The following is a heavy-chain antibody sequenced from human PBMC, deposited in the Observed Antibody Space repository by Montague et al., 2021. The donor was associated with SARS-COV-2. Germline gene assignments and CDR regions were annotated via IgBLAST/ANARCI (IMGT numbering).Heavy chain of an antibody. V-gene: IGHV4-34*01. D-gene: IGHD3-22*01. CDR1: GGSFSDYY. J-gene: IGHJ2*01. CDR2: INHSGST. Sequence: SETLSLTCAVHGGSFSDYYWSWIRQPPGKGPEWIGEINHSGSTNYNPSLKSRVTISVDTSKNQFSLKLSSVTAADTAVYYCARGAATNRMIVVVFTGAGWYFDPWGRGTLVTVSS. CDR3: ARGAATNRMIVVVFTGAGWYFDP.